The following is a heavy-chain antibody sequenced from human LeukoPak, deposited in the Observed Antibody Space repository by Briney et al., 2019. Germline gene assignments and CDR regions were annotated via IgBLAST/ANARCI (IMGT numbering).Heavy chain of an antibody. V-gene: IGHV3-53*01. J-gene: IGHJ4*02. CDR2: IYSGGST. Sequence: GGSLRLSCAASGFTVSSNYMSWVRQAPGKGLEWVSVIYSGGSTYYADSVKGRFTISRDNSKNTLYLQMNSLRAEDTAVYYCARGFWSGYSINYFDYWGQGTLVTVSS. CDR3: ARGFWSGYSINYFDY. CDR1: GFTVSSNY. D-gene: IGHD3-3*01.